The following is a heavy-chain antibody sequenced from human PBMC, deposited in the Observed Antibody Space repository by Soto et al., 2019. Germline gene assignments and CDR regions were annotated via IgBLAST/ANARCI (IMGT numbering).Heavy chain of an antibody. CDR2: IYYSGST. Sequence: QLQLQESGPGLVKPSETLSLTCTVSGGSISSSSYYWGWIRQPPGTGLEWIGSIYYSGSTYYNPSLKSRVTISVDTSKNQCSLKLRSVTAADTAVYYGAECTSDRTVNFGVVSDWGQGTLVTGSS. CDR1: GGSISSSSYY. V-gene: IGHV4-39*01. CDR3: AECTSDRTVNFGVVSD. J-gene: IGHJ4*02. D-gene: IGHD3-3*01.